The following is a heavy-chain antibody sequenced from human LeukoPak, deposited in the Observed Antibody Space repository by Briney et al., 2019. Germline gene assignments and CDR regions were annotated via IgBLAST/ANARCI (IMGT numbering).Heavy chain of an antibody. Sequence: PGGSLRLSCEASGFSFSKYRLHRVRLAPGKGLVWIAFIRKDGGTTTYVASVRDRFTIARDNSKNILFLQMNSLKSEDTAMYYCVRASGYLHDFDFWGQGTLVTVSS. V-gene: IGHV3-74*03. D-gene: IGHD3-3*01. CDR2: IRKDGGTT. J-gene: IGHJ4*02. CDR3: VRASGYLHDFDF. CDR1: GFSFSKYR.